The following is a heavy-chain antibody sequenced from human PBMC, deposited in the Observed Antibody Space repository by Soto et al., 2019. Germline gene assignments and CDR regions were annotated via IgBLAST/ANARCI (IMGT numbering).Heavy chain of an antibody. D-gene: IGHD1-20*01. Sequence: XESLTISLKGSGYNFATYWIGWVRQMPGKGLEWMGIIYPHDSDTRYSPSFQGQVTISADKSISTAYLQWSSLKASDTAIYYCARRLDNTLDFWGQGTLVTVSS. CDR2: IYPHDSDT. V-gene: IGHV5-51*01. CDR1: GYNFATYW. J-gene: IGHJ4*02. CDR3: ARRLDNTLDF.